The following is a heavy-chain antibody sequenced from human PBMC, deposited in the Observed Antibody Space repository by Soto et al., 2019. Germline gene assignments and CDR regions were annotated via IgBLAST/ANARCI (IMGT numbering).Heavy chain of an antibody. J-gene: IGHJ4*02. Sequence: GGSLRLSCSASGFIFSESTIYWVRQVPGKGLEAISAVSTSVRSTYYADSVKDRFTISRDNSKNTLFLQMGSLRPEDTAIYYCVKQEHGLDGVAFDYWGQGTPVTVSS. CDR3: VKQEHGLDGVAFDY. CDR1: GFIFSEST. CDR2: VSTSVRST. D-gene: IGHD2-15*01. V-gene: IGHV3-64D*06.